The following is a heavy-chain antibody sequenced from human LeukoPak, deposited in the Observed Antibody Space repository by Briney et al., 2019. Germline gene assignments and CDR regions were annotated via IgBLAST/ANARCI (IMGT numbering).Heavy chain of an antibody. CDR1: GFTFSSYA. J-gene: IGHJ3*02. V-gene: IGHV3-23*01. Sequence: GGSLRLSCAASGFTFSSYAMSWVRQAPGKGLEWVSAISGSGGTTYYADSVKGRFTISRDNSKNTLYLQMNSLKTEDTAVYYCTRSLPGYSSSSGAFDIWGQGTMVTVSS. CDR2: ISGSGGTT. CDR3: TRSLPGYSSSSGAFDI. D-gene: IGHD6-13*01.